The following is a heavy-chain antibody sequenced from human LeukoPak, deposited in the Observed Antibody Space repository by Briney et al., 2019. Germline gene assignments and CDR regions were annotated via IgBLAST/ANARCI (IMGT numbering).Heavy chain of an antibody. CDR2: TYYRSEWYN. D-gene: IGHD2-8*01. Sequence: SQTLSLTCAISGDSVSSNSAAWNWIRQSPARGLEWLGRTYYRSEWYNDYAVSVKSRITINPDTSKNQFSQQLNSVTPEDTAVYYCARAADGYDAIFNYYFDYWGQGTLVTVSS. CDR3: ARAADGYDAIFNYYFDY. V-gene: IGHV6-1*01. J-gene: IGHJ4*02. CDR1: GDSVSSNSAA.